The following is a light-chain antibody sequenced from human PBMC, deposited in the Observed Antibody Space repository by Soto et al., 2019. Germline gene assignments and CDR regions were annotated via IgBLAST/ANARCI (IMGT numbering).Light chain of an antibody. CDR1: SSDVGTHGY. CDR3: MCYAGGNNWV. J-gene: IGLJ3*02. V-gene: IGLV2-8*01. CDR2: DVT. Sequence: QSVLTQPPSASGSPGQSVTISCTGTSSDVGTHGYVSWYQQHAGKAPKLMIYDVTTRPSGVPDRFSGSKSANTASLTVSGLQAEDEDDYYCMCYAGGNNWVFGGGTKVTVL.